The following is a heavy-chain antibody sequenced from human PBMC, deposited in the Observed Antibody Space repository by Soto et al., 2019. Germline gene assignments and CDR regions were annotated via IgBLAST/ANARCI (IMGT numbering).Heavy chain of an antibody. CDR1: GYTFITYG. V-gene: IGHV1-18*01. CDR2: ISTYTGDT. CDR3: AKGPTNYYDNSGDYSLDY. D-gene: IGHD3-22*01. Sequence: QVQLVQSGAEVKEPGASVKVSCKASGYTFITYGMSWVRQAPGQGLDWMGWISTYTGDTKYADRLQGGVDMTPDTTTGTAYMELRSLRSDDTAVYYCAKGPTNYYDNSGDYSLDYWGQGALVTVSS. J-gene: IGHJ4*02.